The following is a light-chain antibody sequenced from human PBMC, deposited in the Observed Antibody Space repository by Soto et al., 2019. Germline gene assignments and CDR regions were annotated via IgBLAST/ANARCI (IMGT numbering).Light chain of an antibody. CDR3: KSYAGSNTYV. CDR1: KSDIGVYDF. J-gene: IGLJ1*01. V-gene: IGLV2-8*01. Sequence: QSALTQPPSASGYPGQSVTISCTGTKSDIGVYDFVSWYQHHPGKAPRLIIYEVVQRPSGVPDRFSGSKSGNTASLNGSGLQAADEADYFCKSYAGSNTYVVGSGTKLTVL. CDR2: EVV.